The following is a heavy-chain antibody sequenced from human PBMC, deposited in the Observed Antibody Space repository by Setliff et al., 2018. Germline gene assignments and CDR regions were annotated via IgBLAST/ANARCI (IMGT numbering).Heavy chain of an antibody. D-gene: IGHD3-16*01. CDR3: VREGEGSTFFPLDAFDI. V-gene: IGHV7-4-1*02. CDR1: GYTFSSYA. Sequence: ASVKVSCKASGYTFSSYAMGWMRQAPGQRLEWMGWINTNTGNPSYAQYFTGRLVFSLDTSVSTAYLQISSLKAEDTAVYYCVREGEGSTFFPLDAFDIWGQGTMVTVSS. J-gene: IGHJ3*02. CDR2: INTNTGNP.